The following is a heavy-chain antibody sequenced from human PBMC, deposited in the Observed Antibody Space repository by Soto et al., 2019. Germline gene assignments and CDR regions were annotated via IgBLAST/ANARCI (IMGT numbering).Heavy chain of an antibody. D-gene: IGHD4-17*01. J-gene: IGHJ4*02. Sequence: QVQLVQSGAVVKKPGSSVKVSCKASGGTFSSYAISWMRQAPGQGLEWVGGIVPIFDAANYAQNFQGRVTITADESTSTAYMDLSSLRFEDPAVYYCASRSGLMTTVPNYYWGQGTLVTVSS. CDR3: ASRSGLMTTVPNYY. CDR2: IVPIFDAA. V-gene: IGHV1-69*12. CDR1: GGTFSSYA.